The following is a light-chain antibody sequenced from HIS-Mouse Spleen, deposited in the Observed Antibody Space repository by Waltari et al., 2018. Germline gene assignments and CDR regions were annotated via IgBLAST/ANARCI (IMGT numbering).Light chain of an antibody. J-gene: IGLJ2*01. CDR1: ALPKKY. CDR2: EDS. CDR3: YSTDSSGNHRV. Sequence: SYELTQPPSVSVSPGQTARIPCPGEALPKKYASWYQQKSGQAPVLVIYEDSKRPSGIPERFSGSSSGTMATLTISGAQVEDEADYYCYSTDSSGNHRVFGGGTKLTVL. V-gene: IGLV3-10*01.